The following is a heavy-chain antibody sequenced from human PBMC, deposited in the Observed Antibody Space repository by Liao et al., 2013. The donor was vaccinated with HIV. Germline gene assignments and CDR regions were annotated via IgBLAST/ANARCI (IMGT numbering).Heavy chain of an antibody. CDR1: GGSISSYY. Sequence: QVQLQESGPGLVKPSETLSLTCTVSGGSISSYYWTWIRQPAGKGLEWIGHIYTGMSTTGTTNYNPSLKSRVSISADTSSNHVSLKLTSVTAADTAVYYLCRELQWEPAPNWYSDLWGRGTLVIVSS. CDR3: CRELQWEPAPNWYSDL. J-gene: IGHJ2*01. V-gene: IGHV4-4*07. D-gene: IGHD1-26*01. CDR2: IYTGMSTTGTT.